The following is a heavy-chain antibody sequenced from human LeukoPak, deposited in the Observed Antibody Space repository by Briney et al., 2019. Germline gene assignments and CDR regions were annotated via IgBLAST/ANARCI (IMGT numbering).Heavy chain of an antibody. CDR3: AGQMMGATTEP. D-gene: IGHD1-26*01. CDR2: IYDSGST. Sequence: SETLSLTCTVSGGSIISNTYHWAWIRQPPGKGLEWIGRIYDSGSTYYNPSLKSRVTMSVDTSKNQLSLKLGSVSAADTAVYYCAGQMMGATTEPWGQGTLVTVSS. V-gene: IGHV4-39*01. J-gene: IGHJ5*02. CDR1: GGSIISNTYH.